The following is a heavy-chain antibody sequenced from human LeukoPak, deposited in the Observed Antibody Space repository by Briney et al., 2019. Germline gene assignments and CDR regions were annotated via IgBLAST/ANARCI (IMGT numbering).Heavy chain of an antibody. CDR3: ARDPRYDFSYYYMDV. D-gene: IGHD3-3*01. V-gene: IGHV3-21*01. CDR1: GFTFSSYS. CDR2: ISSSSSYI. J-gene: IGHJ6*03. Sequence: PGGSLRLSCAASGFTFSSYSMNWVRQAPGKGLEWVSSISSSSSYIYYADSVKGRFTISRDNSMNTLYLQMNSLRAEDTAVYYCARDPRYDFSYYYMDVWGKGTTVTVSS.